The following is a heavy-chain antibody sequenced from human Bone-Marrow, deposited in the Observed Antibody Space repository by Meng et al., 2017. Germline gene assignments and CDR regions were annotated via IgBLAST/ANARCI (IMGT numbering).Heavy chain of an antibody. D-gene: IGHD6-13*01. J-gene: IGHJ4*02. CDR2: INHSGST. CDR1: GGSFSGYY. V-gene: IGHV4-34*01. Sequence: SQTRSLTCAVYGGSFSGYYWSWIRQPPGKGLEWIGEINHSGSTNYNPSLKSRVTISVDTSKNQFSLKLSSVTAADTAVYYCARAGYYSSSWYPNFDYWGQGKRVNGAS. CDR3: ARAGYYSSSWYPNFDY.